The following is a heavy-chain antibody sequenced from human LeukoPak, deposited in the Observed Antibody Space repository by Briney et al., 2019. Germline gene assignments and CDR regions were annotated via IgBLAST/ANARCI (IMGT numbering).Heavy chain of an antibody. Sequence: ASVKVSCKASGYTFTNNGINWVRQAPGQGLEWMGWISAYDGNTDFAQKFQGRVTMTTDTSTNTAYMELRSLTSDDTAVYYCARGRSGSGWLPHYWGQGTLVTVSS. CDR3: ARGRSGSGWLPHY. V-gene: IGHV1-18*01. D-gene: IGHD6-19*01. CDR2: ISAYDGNT. J-gene: IGHJ4*02. CDR1: GYTFTNNG.